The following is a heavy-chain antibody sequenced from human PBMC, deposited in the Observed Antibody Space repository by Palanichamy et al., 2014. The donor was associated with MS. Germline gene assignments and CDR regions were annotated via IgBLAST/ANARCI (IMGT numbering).Heavy chain of an antibody. Sequence: EVQLLESGGGLVQPGGSLRLSCEASGFIFRNYGMFWVRQAPGKGLEWVSAISPSGGETGIADFVKGRFTISRDNYRNTLYLQMNSLRAEDTAVYYCAKGKGPDSRGYYRRFDCWGQGISVTVSS. CDR1: GFIFRNYG. CDR3: AKGKGPDSRGYYRRFDC. CDR2: ISPSGGET. J-gene: IGHJ4*02. V-gene: IGHV3-23*01. D-gene: IGHD3-22*01.